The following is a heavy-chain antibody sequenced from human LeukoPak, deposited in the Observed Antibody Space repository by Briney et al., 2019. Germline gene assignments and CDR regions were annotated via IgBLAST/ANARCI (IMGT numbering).Heavy chain of an antibody. CDR3: ARGSDFDWLLSDY. D-gene: IGHD3-9*01. CDR1: GFTFSSYW. CDR2: IKQDGSEK. Sequence: GGSLRLSCAASGFTFSSYWMSWVRPAPGKGLEWVANIKQDGSEKYYVDSVKGRFTISRDNAKNSLYLQMNSLRAEDTAVYYCARGSDFDWLLSDYWGQGTLVTVSS. V-gene: IGHV3-7*04. J-gene: IGHJ4*02.